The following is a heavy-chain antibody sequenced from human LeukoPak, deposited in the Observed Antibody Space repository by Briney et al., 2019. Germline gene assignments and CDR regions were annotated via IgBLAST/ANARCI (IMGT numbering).Heavy chain of an antibody. CDR2: ITTRTTNI. Sequence: GGSLRLSCAASGFTFSTYTMNWVRQAPGKGLEWVSSITTRTTNIYYADSVKGRFTISRDNAKNSLYLQMNSLRAEDTAVYYCVRNWGYYYDSRGSTAPYWFFNLWGRGTLVTVSS. D-gene: IGHD3-22*01. J-gene: IGHJ2*01. V-gene: IGHV3-21*01. CDR3: VRNWGYYYDSRGSTAPYWFFNL. CDR1: GFTFSTYT.